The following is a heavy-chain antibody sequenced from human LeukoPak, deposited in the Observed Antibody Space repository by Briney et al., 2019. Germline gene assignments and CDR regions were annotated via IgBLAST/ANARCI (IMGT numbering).Heavy chain of an antibody. Sequence: SQTLSLTCTVSGGSISSGGYCWSWIRQHPGKGLEWIGYIYYSGSTYYDPSLKSRVTISVDTSKNQFSLKLSSVTAADTAVYYCARDPRQRNYDILTGPPLLDVWGQGTTVTVSS. J-gene: IGHJ6*02. CDR1: GGSISSGGYC. V-gene: IGHV4-30-4*08. CDR2: IYYSGST. CDR3: ARDPRQRNYDILTGPPLLDV. D-gene: IGHD3-9*01.